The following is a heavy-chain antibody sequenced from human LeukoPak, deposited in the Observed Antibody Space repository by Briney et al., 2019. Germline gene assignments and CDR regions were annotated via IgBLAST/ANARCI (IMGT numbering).Heavy chain of an antibody. Sequence: GEPLKISCKGSGYSFTSYWIGWVRQMPGKGLEWMVIIYPGDSDTRYSPSFQGQVTISADKSISTAYLQWSSLKASDTAMYYCARSKIVVVPAATFDYWGQGTLVTVSS. CDR1: GYSFTSYW. V-gene: IGHV5-51*01. J-gene: IGHJ4*02. D-gene: IGHD2-2*01. CDR3: ARSKIVVVPAATFDY. CDR2: IYPGDSDT.